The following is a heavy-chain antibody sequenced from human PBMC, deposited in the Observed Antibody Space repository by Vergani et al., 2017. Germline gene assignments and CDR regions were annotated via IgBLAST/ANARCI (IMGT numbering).Heavy chain of an antibody. CDR3: AREVDEVVAATGNWFDP. CDR1: GGSISSGGYY. CDR2: IYYSGST. Sequence: QVQLQESGPGLVKPSQTLSLTCTVSGGSISSGGYYWSWIRQHPGKGLEWIGYIYYSGSTYYNPSLKSRVTISVDTSKNQFSLKLSSVTAADTAVYYYAREVDEVVAATGNWFDPWGQGTLVTVSA. V-gene: IGHV4-31*03. D-gene: IGHD2-15*01. J-gene: IGHJ5*02.